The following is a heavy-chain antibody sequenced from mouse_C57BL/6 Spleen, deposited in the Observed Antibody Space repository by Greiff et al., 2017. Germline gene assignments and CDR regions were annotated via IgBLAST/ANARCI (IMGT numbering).Heavy chain of an antibody. CDR1: GYTFTDYN. CDR2: INPNNGGT. J-gene: IGHJ2*01. V-gene: IGHV1-18*01. D-gene: IGHD2-5*01. Sequence: SGPELVKPGASVKIPCKASGYTFTDYNMDWVKQSHGKSLEWIGDINPNNGGTIYNQKFKGKATLTVDKSSSTAYMELRSLTSEDTAVYYCARWAYYSNYVTFFDYWGQGTTRTVSS. CDR3: ARWAYYSNYVTFFDY.